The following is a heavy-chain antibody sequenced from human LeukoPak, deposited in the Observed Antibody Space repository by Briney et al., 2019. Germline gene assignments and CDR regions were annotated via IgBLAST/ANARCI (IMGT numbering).Heavy chain of an antibody. CDR1: GFTVSSNY. CDR3: AKDSVAVAGFLLI. J-gene: IGHJ3*02. Sequence: GGSLRLSCAASGFTVSSNYMNWVRQAPGKGLEWVSVIHSGGSTYYADSVKGRFTISRDNSKNTLYLQMNSLRAEDTAVYYCAKDSVAVAGFLLIWGQGTMVTVSS. V-gene: IGHV3-53*01. D-gene: IGHD6-19*01. CDR2: IHSGGST.